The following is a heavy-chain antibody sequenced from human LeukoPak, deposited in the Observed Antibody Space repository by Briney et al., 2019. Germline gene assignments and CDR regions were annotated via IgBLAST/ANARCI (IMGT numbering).Heavy chain of an antibody. CDR3: ARDDWELLHYYYYGMDV. J-gene: IGHJ6*02. D-gene: IGHD1-26*01. V-gene: IGHV3-21*01. Sequence: NPGGSLRLSCAASGFTFSSYSMNWVRQAPGKGLEWVSSISSSSSYIYYADSVKGRFTISRDNAKNSLYLQMNSLRAEDTAVYYRARDDWELLHYYYYGMDVWGQGTTVTVSS. CDR1: GFTFSSYS. CDR2: ISSSSSYI.